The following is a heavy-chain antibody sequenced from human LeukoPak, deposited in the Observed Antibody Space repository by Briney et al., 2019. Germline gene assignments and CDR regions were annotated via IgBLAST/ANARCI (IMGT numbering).Heavy chain of an antibody. CDR1: GGSISSYY. D-gene: IGHD3-22*01. CDR3: ARGRGEYYYDSSGYYVYYFDY. J-gene: IGHJ4*02. Sequence: SETLSLTCTVSGGSISSYYWSWIRQPAGKGLEWIGRIYTSGSTHYNPSLKSRVTMSVDTSKNQFSLKLSSVTAADTAVYYCARGRGEYYYDSSGYYVYYFDYWGQGTLVTVSS. V-gene: IGHV4-4*07. CDR2: IYTSGST.